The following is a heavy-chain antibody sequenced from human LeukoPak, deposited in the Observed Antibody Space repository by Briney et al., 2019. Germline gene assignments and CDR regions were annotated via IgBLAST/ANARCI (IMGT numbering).Heavy chain of an antibody. CDR1: GGSISSYY. D-gene: IGHD3-10*01. V-gene: IGHV4-59*01. J-gene: IGHJ5*02. Sequence: SETLSLTCTVSGGSISSYYWSWIRQPPGKGLEWIGYIYYGGSTNYNPSLKSRVTISVDTSKNQFSLKLSSVTAADTAVYYCAREVRFGELDPWGQGTLVTVSS. CDR3: AREVRFGELDP. CDR2: IYYGGST.